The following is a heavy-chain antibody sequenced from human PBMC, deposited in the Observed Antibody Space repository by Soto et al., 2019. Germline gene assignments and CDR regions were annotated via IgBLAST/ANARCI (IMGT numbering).Heavy chain of an antibody. CDR3: ARASRNHSSGYYVDY. CDR2: IIPIFGTA. J-gene: IGHJ4*02. CDR1: GGTFSSYA. Sequence: ASVKVSCKASGGTFSSYAISWVRQAPGQGLEWMGGIIPIFGTANYAQKFQGRVTITADESTSTAYMELSSLRSEDTAVYYCARASRNHSSGYYVDYWGQGTLVTVYS. V-gene: IGHV1-69*13. D-gene: IGHD3-22*01.